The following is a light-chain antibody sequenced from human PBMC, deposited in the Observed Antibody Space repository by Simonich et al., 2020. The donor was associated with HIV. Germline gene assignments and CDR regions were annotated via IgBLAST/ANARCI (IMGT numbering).Light chain of an antibody. CDR1: SSDVGGYNS. V-gene: IGLV2-14*01. Sequence: QSALTQPASVSGSPGQSIPISCTGTSSDVGGYNSVSWYQQHPGKAPKLMVYDVRKRPSGVSNRFSGSKSGNTASLTISGLQAEDEADYYCSSYTSSSAVVFGGGTKLTVL. CDR2: DVR. CDR3: SSYTSSSAVV. J-gene: IGLJ2*01.